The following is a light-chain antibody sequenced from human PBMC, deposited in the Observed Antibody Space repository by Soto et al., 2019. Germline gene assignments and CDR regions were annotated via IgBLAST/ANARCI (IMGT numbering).Light chain of an antibody. J-gene: IGKJ1*01. V-gene: IGKV3-15*01. CDR1: QNVNSN. CDR3: QQYNNWPPGT. Sequence: EILMTQSPATLSVSPGERATLSCRASQNVNSNLAWYQQKPGQAPRLLIYGASTRATGIPARFSGSGSGTEFTLTINSLQSEDFAVYYCQQYNNWPPGTFGQGTKVEIK. CDR2: GAS.